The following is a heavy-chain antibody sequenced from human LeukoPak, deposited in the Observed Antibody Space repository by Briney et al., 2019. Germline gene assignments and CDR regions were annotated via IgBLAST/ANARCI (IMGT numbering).Heavy chain of an antibody. CDR1: GGSFSGYY. V-gene: IGHV4-34*01. CDR3: ARGDYYYGYFDY. D-gene: IGHD3-22*01. Sequence: SETLSLTCAVYGGSFSGYYWSWIRQPPGKGLEWIGEINHSGSTNYNPSLKSRVTISVDTSKNQFSLKLSSVTAADTAVYYCARGDYYYGYFDYWGQGTLVSVSS. J-gene: IGHJ4*02. CDR2: INHSGST.